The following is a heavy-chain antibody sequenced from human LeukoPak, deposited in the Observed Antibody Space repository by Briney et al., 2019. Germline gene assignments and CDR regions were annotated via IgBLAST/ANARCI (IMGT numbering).Heavy chain of an antibody. CDR3: ASICSGGSCHSGHRWFDP. CDR1: GGSISSPY. Sequence: SETLSLTCTVSGGSISSPYWTWIRQPPGKGLEWIGYIYYGGSTDYSPSLKSRATISLDTSKNQFSLKLRSVTAADTAVYYCASICSGGSCHSGHRWFDPWGQGTLVTVSS. J-gene: IGHJ5*02. V-gene: IGHV4-59*08. CDR2: IYYGGST. D-gene: IGHD2-15*01.